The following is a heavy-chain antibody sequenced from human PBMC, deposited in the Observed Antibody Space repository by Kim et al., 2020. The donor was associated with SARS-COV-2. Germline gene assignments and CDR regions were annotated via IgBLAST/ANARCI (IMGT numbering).Heavy chain of an antibody. V-gene: IGHV3-33*06. CDR2: SDGSNK. CDR3: ANFES. Sequence: SDGSNKYYADSVKGRFTISRENSKNMLFLQMNSLRAEDTAVYYCANFESWGQGTLVTVSS. J-gene: IGHJ4*02.